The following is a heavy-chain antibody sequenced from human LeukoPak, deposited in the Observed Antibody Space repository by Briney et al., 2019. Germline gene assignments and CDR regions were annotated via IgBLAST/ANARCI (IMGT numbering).Heavy chain of an antibody. Sequence: PSETLSLTCAVYGGSFSGYYWSWVRQPPGKGLEWIGEINHSGSTNYNPSLKSRVTISVDTSKNQFSLKVRSVTAADTAKYYCARRLHQLPIDYWGQGTLVTVSS. CDR1: GGSFSGYY. D-gene: IGHD2-2*01. CDR2: INHSGST. V-gene: IGHV4-34*01. J-gene: IGHJ4*02. CDR3: ARRLHQLPIDY.